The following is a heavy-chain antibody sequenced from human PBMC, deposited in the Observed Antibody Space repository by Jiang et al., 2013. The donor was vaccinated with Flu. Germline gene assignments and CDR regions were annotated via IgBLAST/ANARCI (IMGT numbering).Heavy chain of an antibody. CDR3: AKDNIVVVVAATPDLDY. D-gene: IGHD2-15*01. J-gene: IGHJ4*02. V-gene: IGHV3-23*04. Sequence: VQLVESGGGLVQPGGSLRLSCAASGFTFSSYAMSWVRQAPGKGLEWVSAISGSGGSTYYADSVKGRFTISRDNSKNTLYLQMNSLRAEDTAVYYCAKDNIVVVVAATPDLDYWGQGTLVTVSS. CDR2: ISGSGGST. CDR1: GFTFSSYA.